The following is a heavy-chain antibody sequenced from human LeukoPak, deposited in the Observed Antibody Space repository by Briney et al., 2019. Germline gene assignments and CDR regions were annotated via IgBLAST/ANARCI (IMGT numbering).Heavy chain of an antibody. CDR3: ARDRAAGSSDY. CDR1: GYTFTSYG. J-gene: IGHJ4*02. V-gene: IGHV1-18*01. Sequence: ASVKVSCKASGYTFTSYGISWVRQAPGQGLEWVGWISGYNGNTNYAQNFPDRVTMTTDTSTSTVYMELRSLRSDDTAVYYCARDRAAGSSDYWGQGTLVTVSS. CDR2: ISGYNGNT. D-gene: IGHD2-15*01.